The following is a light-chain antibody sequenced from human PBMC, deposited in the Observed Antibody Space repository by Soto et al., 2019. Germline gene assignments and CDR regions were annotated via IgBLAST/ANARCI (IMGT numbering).Light chain of an antibody. Sequence: QSVLTQPASVSGSPGQSITISCTGTTSDVGGYNYVSWYQHHQGKVPTLMAYDVSNRPSGVSDRFSGSKSGNTASLTISGLQAEDEADYYCTSYTSSNTLIFGGGTKVTVL. CDR3: TSYTSSNTLI. J-gene: IGLJ2*01. CDR1: TSDVGGYNY. CDR2: DVS. V-gene: IGLV2-14*03.